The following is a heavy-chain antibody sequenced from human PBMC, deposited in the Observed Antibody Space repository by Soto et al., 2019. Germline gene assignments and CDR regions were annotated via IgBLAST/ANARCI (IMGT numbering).Heavy chain of an antibody. D-gene: IGHD5-12*01. CDR3: ARAGWLRDEKNDY. CDR1: GFTFSSYA. V-gene: IGHV3-30-3*01. J-gene: IGHJ4*02. Sequence: QVQLVESGGGVVQPGRSLRLSCAASGFTFSSYAMHWVRQAPGKGLEWVAVISYDGSKKYYADSVKGRFTISRDNSKNTLYLQMNSLSAEDTAVYYCARAGWLRDEKNDYWGQGTLVTVSS. CDR2: ISYDGSKK.